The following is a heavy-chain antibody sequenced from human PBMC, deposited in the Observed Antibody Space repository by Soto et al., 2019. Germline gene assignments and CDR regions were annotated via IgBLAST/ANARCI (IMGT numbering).Heavy chain of an antibody. V-gene: IGHV4-30-4*01. J-gene: IGHJ4*02. CDR1: GGSISSGDYY. Sequence: SETLSLTCTVSGGSISSGDYYWSWIRQPPGKGLEWIGYIYYSGSTYYNPSLKSRVTISVDTSKNQFSLKLSSVTAADTAVYYCARAPTQSYYYDSSGYGLGGYYFDYWGQGTLVTVSS. CDR2: IYYSGST. D-gene: IGHD3-22*01. CDR3: ARAPTQSYYYDSSGYGLGGYYFDY.